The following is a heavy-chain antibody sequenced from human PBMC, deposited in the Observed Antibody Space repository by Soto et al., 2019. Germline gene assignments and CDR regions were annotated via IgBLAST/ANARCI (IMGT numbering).Heavy chain of an antibody. D-gene: IGHD5-18*01. CDR1: GFTFSDYY. J-gene: IGHJ5*02. Sequence: GGSLRLSCAASGFTFSDYYMSWIRQAPGKGLEWLSYISSTGSIIYYADSVKGRFTISRDNAKNSLYLQMNSLRAEDTAVYYCARDRSSYSCGDRYNWFDPWGQGTLVTVSS. CDR2: ISSTGSII. CDR3: ARDRSSYSCGDRYNWFDP. V-gene: IGHV3-11*01.